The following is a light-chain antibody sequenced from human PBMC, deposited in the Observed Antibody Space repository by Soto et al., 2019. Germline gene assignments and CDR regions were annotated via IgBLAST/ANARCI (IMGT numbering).Light chain of an antibody. CDR3: QNYNSAPET. CDR2: AAS. Sequence: IQMTQSPSSLSASVGDRVTITCRASQAISNYLAWYQQKPGKIPKVLIYAASTLHSGVPSRFSGSGSGTEFTLTITNVQPEDVATYYCQNYNSAPETFGPGTKV. V-gene: IGKV1-27*01. J-gene: IGKJ1*01. CDR1: QAISNY.